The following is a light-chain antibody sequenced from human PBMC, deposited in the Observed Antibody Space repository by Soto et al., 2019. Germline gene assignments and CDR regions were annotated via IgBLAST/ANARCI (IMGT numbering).Light chain of an antibody. V-gene: IGKV1-6*01. CDR1: QGIRSA. CDR3: LLDFSYFWA. J-gene: IGKJ1*01. Sequence: AIQLTQSPSSLSASVGDRVTITCRASQGIRSALGWYQQKPGKVPKLLIYAASTLQSGFPSRFSGSGSGTDFTLTISSLQPEDFATYYCLLDFSYFWAFGQGTKVEVK. CDR2: AAS.